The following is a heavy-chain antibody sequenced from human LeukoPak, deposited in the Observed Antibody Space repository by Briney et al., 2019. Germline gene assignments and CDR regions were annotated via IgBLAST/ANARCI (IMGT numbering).Heavy chain of an antibody. D-gene: IGHD1-26*01. CDR1: GFTFSSYS. V-gene: IGHV3-7*01. Sequence: GGSLRLSCAASGFTFSSYSMNWVRQAPGKGLEWVANIKQDGSTKHYVDSLKGRFTISRDNPKNSLYLQMNSLRAEDTAVYYCARDRLTSGSYFFDYWGQGTLVTVSS. CDR2: IKQDGSTK. CDR3: ARDRLTSGSYFFDY. J-gene: IGHJ4*02.